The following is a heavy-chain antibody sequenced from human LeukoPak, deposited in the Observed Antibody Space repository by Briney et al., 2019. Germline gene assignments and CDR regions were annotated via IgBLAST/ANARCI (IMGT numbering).Heavy chain of an antibody. V-gene: IGHV4-31*03. CDR3: ASMRSGDYVDY. CDR2: IYYTGYT. Sequence: SETLSLTCTVSSGSISSGDYYWSWIRQHPGKGLEWIGYIYYTGYTYYNPSLKSRATIAIDTSKNQFSLKLSSVTAADTAEYYRASMRSGDYVDYWGQGTLVTVSS. D-gene: IGHD1-26*01. CDR1: SGSISSGDYY. J-gene: IGHJ4*02.